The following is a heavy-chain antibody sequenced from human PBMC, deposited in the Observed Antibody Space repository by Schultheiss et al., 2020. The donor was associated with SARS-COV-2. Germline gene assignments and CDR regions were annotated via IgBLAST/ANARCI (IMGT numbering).Heavy chain of an antibody. CDR3: AIREDTAMVFDY. V-gene: IGHV4-39*01. J-gene: IGHJ4*02. CDR1: GGSISSSSYY. D-gene: IGHD5-18*01. Sequence: SETLSLTCTVSGGSISSSSYYWGWIRQPPGKGLEWIGSIYYSGSTYYNPSLKSRVTISVDTSKNQFSLKLSSVTAADTAVYYCAIREDTAMVFDYWGQGTLGTVSS. CDR2: IYYSGST.